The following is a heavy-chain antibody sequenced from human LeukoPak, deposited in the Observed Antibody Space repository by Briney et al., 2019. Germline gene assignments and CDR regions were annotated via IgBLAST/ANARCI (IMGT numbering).Heavy chain of an antibody. Sequence: SETLSLTCTVSGGSISSYYWSWIRQPAGTGLEWIGRVYTSASTNYNPPLTSPVTILVDTSKNQFSLKLSSVTAADTAVYYCARDRGSYGLDYWGQGTLVTVPS. CDR3: ARDRGSYGLDY. V-gene: IGHV4-4*07. CDR2: VYTSAST. D-gene: IGHD1-26*01. J-gene: IGHJ4*02. CDR1: GGSISSYY.